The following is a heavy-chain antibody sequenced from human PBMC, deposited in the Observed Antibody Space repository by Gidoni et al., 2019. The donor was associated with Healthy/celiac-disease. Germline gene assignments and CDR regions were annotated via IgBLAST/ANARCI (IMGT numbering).Heavy chain of an antibody. CDR2: IIPILGIA. CDR1: GGPFSSYT. V-gene: IGHV1-69*08. J-gene: IGHJ5*02. D-gene: IGHD2-2*01. CDR3: ARDSPSIVVVPAAMPRWFDP. Sequence: QVQLVQSGAEVKKPGSSVKVSCKASGGPFSSYTISWVRQAPGQGLEWMGRIIPILGIANYAQKFQGRVTITADKSTSTAYMELSSLRSDDTAVYYCARDSPSIVVVPAAMPRWFDPWGQGTLVTVSS.